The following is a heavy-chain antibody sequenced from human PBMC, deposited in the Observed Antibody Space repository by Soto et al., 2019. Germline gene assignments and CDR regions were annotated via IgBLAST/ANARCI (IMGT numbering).Heavy chain of an antibody. D-gene: IGHD6-13*01. Sequence: SETLSLTCNVSGGSISSSRSHWAWFRQPPGKELEWIANIFYAGNTYYNPSLKSRVTVSVDTSKNQFSLKLDSVTAADTAVYYCARQAAAPGIDLWFDPWGQGTLVTVSS. CDR1: GGSISSSRSH. V-gene: IGHV4-39*01. J-gene: IGHJ5*02. CDR3: ARQAAAPGIDLWFDP. CDR2: IFYAGNT.